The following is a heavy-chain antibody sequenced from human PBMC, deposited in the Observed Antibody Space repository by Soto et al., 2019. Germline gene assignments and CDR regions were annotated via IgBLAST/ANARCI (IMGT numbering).Heavy chain of an antibody. CDR1: GFTFSSYG. CDR2: IWYDGSNK. CDR3: ARARGTPYYYDSSGYFDDY. V-gene: IGHV3-33*01. Sequence: QVQLVESEGGVVQPGRSLRLSCAASGFTFSSYGMHWVRQAPGKGLEWVAVIWYDGSNKYYADSVKGRFTISRDNSKNTLYLQMNSLRAEDTAVYYCARARGTPYYYDSSGYFDDYWGQGTLVTVSS. J-gene: IGHJ4*02. D-gene: IGHD3-22*01.